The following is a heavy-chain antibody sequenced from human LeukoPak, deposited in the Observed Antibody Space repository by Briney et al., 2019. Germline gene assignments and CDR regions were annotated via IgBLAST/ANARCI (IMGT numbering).Heavy chain of an antibody. CDR2: ISGSGGST. D-gene: IGHD3-22*01. CDR1: GVTLSSYA. CDR3: AKRQYYYDSSGYIDY. Sequence: GGSLRLSCAASGVTLSSYAMSWVRQAPGKGLEWVSAISGSGGSTYYADSVKGRFTISRDNSKNTLYLQMNSLRAEDTAVYYCAKRQYYYDSSGYIDYWGQGTLVTVSS. V-gene: IGHV3-23*01. J-gene: IGHJ4*02.